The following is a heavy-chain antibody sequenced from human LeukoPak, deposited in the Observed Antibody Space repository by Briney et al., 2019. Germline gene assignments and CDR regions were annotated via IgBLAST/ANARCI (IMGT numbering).Heavy chain of an antibody. CDR3: ARMYYYDSGGSNWFDP. J-gene: IGHJ5*02. CDR1: GYSFTTYH. D-gene: IGHD3-10*01. CDR2: INPSGGST. V-gene: IGHV1-46*01. Sequence: ASVKVSCKASGYSFTTYHMHWVRQAPGQGLEWMGIINPSGGSTNYAQKFQGRVTMTTNTSIKTAYMELSSLRSEDTAVYYCARMYYYDSGGSNWFDPWGQGTLVTVSS.